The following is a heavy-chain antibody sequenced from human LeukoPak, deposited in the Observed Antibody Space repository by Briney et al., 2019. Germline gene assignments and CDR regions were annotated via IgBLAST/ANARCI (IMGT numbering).Heavy chain of an antibody. V-gene: IGHV4-34*01. J-gene: IGHJ3*02. D-gene: IGHD2-2*01. CDR1: GGSFSGYY. CDR2: INHSGST. CDR3: ARAPLPPHVVVPAATKLYAFDI. Sequence: PSETLSLTCAVYGGSFSGYYWSWIRQPPGKGLEWIGEINHSGSTNYNPSLKSRVTISVDTSKNQFSLKLSSVTAADTAVYYCARAPLPPHVVVPAATKLYAFDIWGQGTMVTVSS.